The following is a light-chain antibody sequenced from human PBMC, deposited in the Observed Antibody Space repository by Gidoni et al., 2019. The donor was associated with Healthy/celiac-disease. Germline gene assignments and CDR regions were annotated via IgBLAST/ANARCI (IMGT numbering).Light chain of an antibody. V-gene: IGKV1-39*01. J-gene: IGKJ4*01. CDR1: QSISSY. CDR3: QQSYSTPPLT. Sequence: DIQMTQSPSSLSASVGDRVTITCRASQSISSYLNWYQQKPGKAPKLLIYAASSLQSGVPSRFRGSGSVTEFTLTISSLQPEDFATYYCQQSYSTPPLTFGGGTKVEIK. CDR2: AAS.